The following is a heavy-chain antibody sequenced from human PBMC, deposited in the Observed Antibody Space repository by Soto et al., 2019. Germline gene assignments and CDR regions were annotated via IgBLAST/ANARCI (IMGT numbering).Heavy chain of an antibody. V-gene: IGHV3-30*18. CDR1: GFTFSSYC. D-gene: IGHD7-27*01. J-gene: IGHJ4*02. CDR2: ISSDGSNK. Sequence: GGSLPLSCAPSGFTFSSYCMEWDRQPPDKGLEWVAVISSDGSNKYYADSVKGRFTISRDNSKNTLYLQMNSLRAEDSAVYYCAKEGGLGICSFDYWGQGTLVTVSS. CDR3: AKEGGLGICSFDY.